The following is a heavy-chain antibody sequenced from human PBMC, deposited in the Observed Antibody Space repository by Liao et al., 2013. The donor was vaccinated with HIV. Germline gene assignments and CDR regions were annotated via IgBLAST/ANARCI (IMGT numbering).Heavy chain of an antibody. V-gene: IGHV4-59*08. Sequence: QVQLQESGPGLVKPSETLSLTCTVSGASISGYYWSWIRQPPGKGLEWIGYIYYSGSTNYNPSLKSRVTISIDTSKNQFSLKLSSVTAADTAVYYCARSMLLRPNWFDPWGPGNPGHRLL. D-gene: IGHD2-15*01. J-gene: IGHJ5*02. CDR3: ARSMLLRPNWFDP. CDR2: IYYSGST. CDR1: GASISGYY.